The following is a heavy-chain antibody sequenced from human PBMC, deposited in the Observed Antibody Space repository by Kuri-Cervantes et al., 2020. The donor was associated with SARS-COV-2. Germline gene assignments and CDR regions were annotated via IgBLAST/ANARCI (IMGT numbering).Heavy chain of an antibody. CDR3: ARGGWELLLID. CDR1: GFIFNDYC. J-gene: IGHJ4*02. V-gene: IGHV4-4*07. Sequence: ESLKISCAASGFIFNDYCMGWIRQPAGKGLEWIGRIYTSGSTNYNPSLKSRVTMSVDTSKNQFSLKLSSVTAADTAVYYCARGGWELLLIDWGQGTLVTVSS. D-gene: IGHD1-26*01. CDR2: IYTSGST.